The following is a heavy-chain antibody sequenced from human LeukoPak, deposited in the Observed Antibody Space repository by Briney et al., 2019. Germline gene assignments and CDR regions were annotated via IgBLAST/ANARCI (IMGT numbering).Heavy chain of an antibody. CDR2: IIPVFGTA. CDR1: GGTFIIYA. D-gene: IGHD6-6*01. V-gene: IGHV1-69*06. J-gene: IGHJ4*02. CDR3: ARALGSSSSDDY. Sequence: GSSVTVSYKASGGTFIIYAISWVRQAPGQGGEWMGGIIPVFGTAKYPQKFQGRVTITADKSTSTAYLELTSLRSDDTAVYYSARALGSSSSDDYWGQGPLVTVSS.